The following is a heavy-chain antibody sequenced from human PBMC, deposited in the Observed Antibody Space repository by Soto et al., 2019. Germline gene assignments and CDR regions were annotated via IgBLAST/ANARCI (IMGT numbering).Heavy chain of an antibody. D-gene: IGHD1-1*01. CDR2: MYYSGST. J-gene: IGHJ4*02. V-gene: IGHV4-31*03. Sequence: QVQLQESGPGLVKPSQTLSLTCTVSGGYISSGGYYWSWIRQHPGKGLEWIAYMYYSGSTYYNPSLKSRVAISVDTSKNQFSLKLSSVTAADTAVYYCARGVRTGGIDYWGQGTLVTVSS. CDR3: ARGVRTGGIDY. CDR1: GGYISSGGYY.